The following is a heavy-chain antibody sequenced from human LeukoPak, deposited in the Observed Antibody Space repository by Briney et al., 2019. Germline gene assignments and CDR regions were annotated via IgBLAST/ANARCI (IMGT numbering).Heavy chain of an antibody. CDR1: GFTFSHYG. J-gene: IGHJ4*02. Sequence: PGGSLRLSCATSGFTFSHYGMHWVRQAPGKWQEWVAVIWSDATNKYYADSVKGRFTISRDYSKNSLYLQMSSLRAEDTATYYCARDAQRGFDYSNSLQYWGQGTLVTVSS. CDR3: ARDAQRGFDYSNSLQY. V-gene: IGHV3-33*08. D-gene: IGHD4-11*01. CDR2: IWSDATNK.